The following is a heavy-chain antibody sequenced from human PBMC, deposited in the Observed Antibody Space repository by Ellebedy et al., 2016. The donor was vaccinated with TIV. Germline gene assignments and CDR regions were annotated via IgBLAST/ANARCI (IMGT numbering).Heavy chain of an antibody. CDR2: IYSGGDT. V-gene: IGHV3-53*01. J-gene: IGHJ4*02. D-gene: IGHD6-13*01. Sequence: GESLKISCTASGFTVGNNYMNWLRQAPGKGLEWVSLIYSGGDTVYADSVKGRFTISRDSSKNTLYLQMNSLRAEDTAVYYGARDPPGIAASGPYKWGQGTLVTVSS. CDR3: ARDPPGIAASGPYK. CDR1: GFTVGNNY.